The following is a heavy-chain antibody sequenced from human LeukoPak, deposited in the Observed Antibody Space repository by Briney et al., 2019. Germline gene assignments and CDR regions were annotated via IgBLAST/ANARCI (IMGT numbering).Heavy chain of an antibody. CDR2: ISGSGGST. CDR3: AKQIRGYSSSWYRGNAFDI. Sequence: GGSLRLSCAASGFTFSSYAMSWVRQAPGKGLEWVSAISGSGGSTYYADSVKGRFTISRDNSKNTLYLQMNSLRAEDTAVYYCAKQIRGYSSSWYRGNAFDIRGQGTMVTVSS. D-gene: IGHD6-13*01. CDR1: GFTFSSYA. V-gene: IGHV3-23*01. J-gene: IGHJ3*02.